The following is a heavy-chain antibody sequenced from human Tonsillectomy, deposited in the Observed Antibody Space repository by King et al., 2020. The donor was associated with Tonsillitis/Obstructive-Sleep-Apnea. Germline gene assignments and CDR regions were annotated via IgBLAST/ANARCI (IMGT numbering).Heavy chain of an antibody. V-gene: IGHV1-2*06. Sequence: AQLVQSGAEMKEPGASVKVSCKASGYTFTGYYIHWVRQAPGQGLEWMGRINPSTGGTNSARKFEGRVTLTRDTSITTAYMELSGLRSDDTAVYFCARMASRGVVIPADWGQGTLVTVSS. CDR1: GYTFTGYY. CDR3: ARMASRGVVIPAD. J-gene: IGHJ4*02. CDR2: INPSTGGT. D-gene: IGHD2-21*01.